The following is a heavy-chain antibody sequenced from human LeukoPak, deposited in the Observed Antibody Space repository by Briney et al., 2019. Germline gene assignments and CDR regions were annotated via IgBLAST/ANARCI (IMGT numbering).Heavy chain of an antibody. CDR1: RFTFSTYA. CDR3: AKHATEGGSSSTSSWDY. D-gene: IGHD2-2*01. CDR2: ITGSGGTT. V-gene: IGHV3-23*01. J-gene: IGHJ4*02. Sequence: GGSLRLSCAASRFTFSTYAMSWVCQAPGKGLNWVSTITGSGGTTYYADSVKGRFTISRDNSKNTLFLQMHSLRAEDTAIYYCAKHATEGGSSSTSSWDYWGQGTLVTVSS.